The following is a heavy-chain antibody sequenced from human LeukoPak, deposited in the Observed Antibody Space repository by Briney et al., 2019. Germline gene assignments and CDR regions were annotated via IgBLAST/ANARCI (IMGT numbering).Heavy chain of an antibody. CDR1: GGSISSYY. J-gene: IGHJ6*04. V-gene: IGHV4-59*01. D-gene: IGHD3-10*01. Sequence: SETLSLTCTVSGGSISSYYWSWIRQPPGKGLEWIGYIYYSGSTNYNPSLKSRVTISVDTSKNQFSLKLSSVTAADTAVYYRARDNYGSGTLVWGKGTTVTVSS. CDR2: IYYSGST. CDR3: ARDNYGSGTLV.